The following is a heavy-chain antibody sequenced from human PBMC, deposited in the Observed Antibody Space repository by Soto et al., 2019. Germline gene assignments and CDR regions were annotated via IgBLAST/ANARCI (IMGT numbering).Heavy chain of an antibody. CDR2: ISYDGSNK. V-gene: IGHV3-30-3*01. J-gene: IGHJ6*02. CDR1: GFTFSSYA. Sequence: GGSLRLSCAASGFTFSSYAMHWVRQAPGKGLEWVAVISYDGSNKYYADSVKGRFTISRDNSKNTLYLQMNSLRAEDTAVYYCALGVIIAPLDVWGQGTTVTVSS. CDR3: ALGVIIAPLDV. D-gene: IGHD3-3*01.